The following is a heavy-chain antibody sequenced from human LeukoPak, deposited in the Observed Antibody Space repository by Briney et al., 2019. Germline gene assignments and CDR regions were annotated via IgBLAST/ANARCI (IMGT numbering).Heavy chain of an antibody. J-gene: IGHJ4*02. CDR1: GGTFSSYA. CDR2: IIPIFGTA. V-gene: IGHV1-69*05. Sequence: SVKVSCKASGGTFSSYAISWVRQAPGQGLEWMGRIIPIFGTANYAQKFQGRVTITTDESTSTAYMELSSLRSEDTAVYYCASPAYGDYYFDYWGQGTLVTVSS. CDR3: ASPAYGDYYFDY. D-gene: IGHD4-17*01.